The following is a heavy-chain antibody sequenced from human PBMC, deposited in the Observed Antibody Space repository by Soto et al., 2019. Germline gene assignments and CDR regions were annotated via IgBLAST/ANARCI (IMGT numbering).Heavy chain of an antibody. V-gene: IGHV3-21*01. CDR3: ARVLMAAIPTDYMDV. CDR2: ISSSSSYI. J-gene: IGHJ6*03. CDR1: GFTFSSYS. D-gene: IGHD2-21*02. Sequence: PGGSLRLSCAASGFTFSSYSMNWVRQAPGKGLEWVSSISSSSSYIYYADSVKGRFTISRDNAKNSLYLQMNSLRAEDTAVYYCARVLMAAIPTDYMDVWGKGTTVTV.